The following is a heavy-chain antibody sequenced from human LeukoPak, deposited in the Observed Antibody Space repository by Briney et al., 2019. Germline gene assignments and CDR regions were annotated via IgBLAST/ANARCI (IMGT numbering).Heavy chain of an antibody. CDR3: AKDQGSSTSSIPFDY. CDR2: ISGSGGTT. V-gene: IGHV3-23*01. D-gene: IGHD2-2*01. CDR1: GFTFSTYA. Sequence: PGGSLRLSCAASGFTFSTYAMSWVRQAPGKGLEWVSVISGSGGTTYYADSVKGRFTISRDNSKNTLYLQMKSLRAEDTAVYYCAKDQGSSTSSIPFDYWGRGTLVTVSS. J-gene: IGHJ4*02.